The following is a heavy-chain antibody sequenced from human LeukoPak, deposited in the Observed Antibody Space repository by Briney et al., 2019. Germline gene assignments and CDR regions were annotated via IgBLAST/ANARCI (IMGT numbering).Heavy chain of an antibody. V-gene: IGHV6-1*01. CDR2: TYYRSKLYN. CDR1: GDSLSSNSAA. CDR3: ARAGYCSSTSCYAYYYYGMDG. D-gene: IGHD2-2*01. Sequence: SQTLSLTCALSGDSLSSNSAAWNWIRQFPSRGLEWLGRTYYRSKLYNDYAVSVKSRITINPDTSKNQCSLQLNSVTPEDTAVYYCARAGYCSSTSCYAYYYYGMDGGGQGTTVTGAS. J-gene: IGHJ6*02.